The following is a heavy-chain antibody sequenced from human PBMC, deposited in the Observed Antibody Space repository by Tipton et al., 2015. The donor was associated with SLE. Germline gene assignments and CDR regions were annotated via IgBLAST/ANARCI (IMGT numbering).Heavy chain of an antibody. CDR2: ITSDGSTT. V-gene: IGHV3-74*02. CDR1: GFTFSSYW. Sequence: QLVQSGGGVVQPGGSLRLSCAASGFTFSSYWMHWVRQAPGKGPVWVSRITSDGSTTAYADSVKGRFTISRDNAKKTLFLQMNSLTVEDTAVYYCARHELTGDGAFDIWGQGTMVTVSS. J-gene: IGHJ3*02. D-gene: IGHD7-27*01. CDR3: ARHELTGDGAFDI.